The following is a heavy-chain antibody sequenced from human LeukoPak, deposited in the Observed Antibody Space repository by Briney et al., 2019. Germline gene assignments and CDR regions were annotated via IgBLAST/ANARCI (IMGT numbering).Heavy chain of an antibody. V-gene: IGHV3-33*06. D-gene: IGHD3-3*01. CDR3: AKDGGYYYMDV. Sequence: GGSLRLSCAASGFTFSSYGMHWVRQAPGKGLEWVAVIWYDGSNKYYADSVKGRFTISRDNSKNTLYLQMNSLRAGDTAVYYCAKDGGYYYMDVWGKGTTVTVSS. J-gene: IGHJ6*03. CDR1: GFTFSSYG. CDR2: IWYDGSNK.